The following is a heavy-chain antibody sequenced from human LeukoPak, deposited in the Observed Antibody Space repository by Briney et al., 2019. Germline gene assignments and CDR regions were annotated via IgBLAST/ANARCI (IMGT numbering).Heavy chain of an antibody. D-gene: IGHD3-10*01. CDR3: ARTRRMVRGVLDY. J-gene: IGHJ4*02. V-gene: IGHV3-53*01. CDR1: GFTVSSNY. CDR2: IYSGGST. Sequence: GGSLRLSCAASGFTVSSNYMSWVRRAPGKGLEWVSVIYSGGSTYYADSVKGRFTISRDNSKDTLYLQMNSLRAEDTAVYYCARTRRMVRGVLDYWGQGTLVTVSS.